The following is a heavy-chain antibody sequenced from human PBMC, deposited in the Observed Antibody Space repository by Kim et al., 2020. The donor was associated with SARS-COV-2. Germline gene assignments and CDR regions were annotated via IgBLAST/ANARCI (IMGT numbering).Heavy chain of an antibody. V-gene: IGHV1-3*01. D-gene: IGHD3-10*01. Sequence: QKFQGRVTITRDTSASTAYMELSSLGSEDTAVYYCARRGNYGSGTSGMDVWGQGTTVTVSS. J-gene: IGHJ6*02. CDR3: ARRGNYGSGTSGMDV.